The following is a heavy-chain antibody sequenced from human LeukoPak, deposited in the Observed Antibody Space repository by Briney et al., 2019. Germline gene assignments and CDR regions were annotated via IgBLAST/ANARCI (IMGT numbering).Heavy chain of an antibody. V-gene: IGHV4-38-2*01. D-gene: IGHD2-21*01. Sequence: PSETLSLTCAVSGYSISSGYYWGWIRQPPGKGLEWIGSIYHSGSTYYNPSLKSRVTISVDTSKNQFSLKLSSVTAADTAVYYCAWYVVVIDYSGQGTLVTVSS. CDR2: IYHSGST. CDR3: AWYVVVIDY. J-gene: IGHJ4*02. CDR1: GYSISSGYY.